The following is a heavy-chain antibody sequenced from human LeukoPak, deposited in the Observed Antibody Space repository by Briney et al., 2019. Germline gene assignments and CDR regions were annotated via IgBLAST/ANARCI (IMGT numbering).Heavy chain of an antibody. V-gene: IGHV4-59*01. J-gene: IGHJ2*01. CDR1: GGSISSYY. CDR3: ARGAECGGDCLEYFDL. D-gene: IGHD2-21*02. Sequence: PSETLSLTCTVSGGSISSYYWSRIRQPPGKGLEWIGYIYYSGSTNYTPSLQSRVTISVETSKNQFSLKLSSVTAADTAVYYCARGAECGGDCLEYFDLWGRGTLVTVS. CDR2: IYYSGST.